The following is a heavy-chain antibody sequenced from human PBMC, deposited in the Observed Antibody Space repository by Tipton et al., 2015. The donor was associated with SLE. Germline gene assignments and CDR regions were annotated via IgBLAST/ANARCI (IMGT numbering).Heavy chain of an antibody. V-gene: IGHV3-23*01. Sequence: SLRLSCAASGFTFGNYAMSWVRQAPGKGLGWVSTFSGSGGATYYADSVKGRFMISRDNSKNTLYLQMNSLRAEDTAVYYCATAWAFDIWGQGTMVTVSS. CDR2: FSGSGGAT. CDR1: GFTFGNYA. J-gene: IGHJ3*02. CDR3: ATAWAFDI.